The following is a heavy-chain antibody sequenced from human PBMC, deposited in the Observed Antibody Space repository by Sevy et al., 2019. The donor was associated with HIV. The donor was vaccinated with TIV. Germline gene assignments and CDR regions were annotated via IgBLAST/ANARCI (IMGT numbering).Heavy chain of an antibody. Sequence: ASVKVSCKASGYTFTNYFMNWVRQAPGQGLDWMGTINPRGGSTTYAQRFQARVTMTTDTSTGTVYMELSSLRSEDTAVYYCVRGDCGGDCSPHWFDPWGQGTLVTVSS. CDR2: INPRGGST. D-gene: IGHD2-21*01. CDR3: VRGDCGGDCSPHWFDP. V-gene: IGHV1-46*03. CDR1: GYTFTNYF. J-gene: IGHJ5*02.